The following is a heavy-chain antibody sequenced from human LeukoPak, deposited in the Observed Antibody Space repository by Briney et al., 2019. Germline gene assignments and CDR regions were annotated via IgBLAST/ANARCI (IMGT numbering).Heavy chain of an antibody. CDR3: VSAYDQ. V-gene: IGHV1-2*02. J-gene: IGHJ5*02. CDR2: INPSTGET. Sequence: ASVKVSCKASGYRFTDSYMHWVRQAPGQGFEWMGWINPSTGETKYAKMFQGRVTLTTGASINTAYMELSGLRPADTAVYFCVSAYDQWGQGTLVTVSS. CDR1: GYRFTDSY.